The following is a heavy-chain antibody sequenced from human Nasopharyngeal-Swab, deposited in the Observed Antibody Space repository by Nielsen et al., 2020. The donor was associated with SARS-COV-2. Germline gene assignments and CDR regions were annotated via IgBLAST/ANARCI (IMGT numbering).Heavy chain of an antibody. D-gene: IGHD5-24*01. CDR2: IKQDGSEK. CDR3: ARARDGYATWFYY. Sequence: GESLKISCGAFGFTFSSYWMSWVRQAPEKGLEWVANIKQDGSEKYYVDSVKGRFTISRNNAKNSLYLQMNSLRDEDTAVYYCARARDGYATWFYYWGQGTLVTVSS. J-gene: IGHJ4*02. V-gene: IGHV3-7*01. CDR1: GFTFSSYW.